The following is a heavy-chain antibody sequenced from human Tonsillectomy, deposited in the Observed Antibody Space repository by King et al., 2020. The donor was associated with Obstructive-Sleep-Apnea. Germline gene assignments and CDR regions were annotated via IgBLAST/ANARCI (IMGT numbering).Heavy chain of an antibody. CDR3: ARVLGYYDSSGYSPDYDYYGMDV. CDR2: INPNSGGT. J-gene: IGHJ6*02. Sequence: QLVQSGAEVKKPGASVKVSCKASGYTFTGYYIHWVRQAPGQGLEWMGWINPNSGGTNYAQKFQGWVTMTRDTSISTAYMELSRLRSDDTAGYYCARVLGYYDSSGYSPDYDYYGMDVWGQGTTVTVSS. V-gene: IGHV1-2*04. D-gene: IGHD3-22*01. CDR1: GYTFTGYY.